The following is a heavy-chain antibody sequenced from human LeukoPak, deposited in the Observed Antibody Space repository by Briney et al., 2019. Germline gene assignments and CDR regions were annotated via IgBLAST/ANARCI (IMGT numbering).Heavy chain of an antibody. V-gene: IGHV4-34*01. Sequence: GSLRLSCAASGFTFSTYAMHWIRQPPGKGLEWIGEINHSGSTNYNPSLKSRVTISVDTSKNQFSLKLSSVTAADTAVYYCARSHSPRQSIKIFGVVKSSRGYYFDYWGQGTLVTVSS. CDR2: INHSGST. D-gene: IGHD3-3*01. CDR1: GFTFSTYA. CDR3: ARSHSPRQSIKIFGVVKSSRGYYFDY. J-gene: IGHJ4*02.